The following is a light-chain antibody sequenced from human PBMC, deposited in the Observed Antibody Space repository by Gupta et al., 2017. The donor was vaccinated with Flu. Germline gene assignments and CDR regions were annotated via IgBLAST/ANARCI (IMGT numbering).Light chain of an antibody. CDR1: ESVTSTS. CDR3: QQYGSSPIT. J-gene: IGKJ5*01. CDR2: GAS. Sequence: EIVLTQSPGTLSLSPGESATLACRARESVTSTSLAWYQQKSGQAPRLLIYGASSRATGIPDRFSGTGSGKDFTLTINKLELEDFAVYYCQQYGSSPITFGQGTRLEIK. V-gene: IGKV3-20*01.